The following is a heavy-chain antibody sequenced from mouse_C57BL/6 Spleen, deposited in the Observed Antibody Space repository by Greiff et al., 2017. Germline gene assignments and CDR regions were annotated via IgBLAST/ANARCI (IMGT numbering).Heavy chain of an antibody. CDR3: AREDGYGPFAY. D-gene: IGHD2-2*01. CDR1: GFTFSDYY. V-gene: IGHV5-16*01. Sequence: EVHLVESEGGLVQPGSSMKLSCTASGFTFSDYYMAWVRQVPEKGLEWVANINYDGSSTYYLDSLKSRFLISRDNAKNILYLQMSSLKSEDTATYYCAREDGYGPFAYWGQGTLVTVSA. J-gene: IGHJ3*01. CDR2: INYDGSST.